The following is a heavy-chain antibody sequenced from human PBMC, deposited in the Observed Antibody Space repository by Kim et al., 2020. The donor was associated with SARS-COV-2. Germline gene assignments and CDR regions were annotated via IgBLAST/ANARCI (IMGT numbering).Heavy chain of an antibody. Sequence: GGSLRLSCAASGFPFGDYAMYWVRQAPGKGLEWVSGITWNSGRLDYADSVKGRFTISRDNAKNSLYLQMNSLRAEDTAVYYCAKTGQSGHYLDYWGQGTLVTISS. D-gene: IGHD3-3*01. CDR2: ITWNSGRL. CDR3: AKTGQSGHYLDY. J-gene: IGHJ4*02. CDR1: GFPFGDYA. V-gene: IGHV3-9*01.